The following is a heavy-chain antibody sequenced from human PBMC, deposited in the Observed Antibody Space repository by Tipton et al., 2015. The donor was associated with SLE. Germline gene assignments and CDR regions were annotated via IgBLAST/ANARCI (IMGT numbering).Heavy chain of an antibody. CDR1: GGSISSSSYY. J-gene: IGHJ4*02. CDR2: IYYSGST. D-gene: IGHD1-26*01. Sequence: TLSLTCTVSGGSISSSSYYWGWIRQPPGKGLEWIGSIYYSGSTYYNPSLKSRVTISVDTSKNQFSLKLSSVTAADTAVYYCARGSGSYGDFDYWGQGTLVTLSS. CDR3: ARGSGSYGDFDY. V-gene: IGHV4-39*07.